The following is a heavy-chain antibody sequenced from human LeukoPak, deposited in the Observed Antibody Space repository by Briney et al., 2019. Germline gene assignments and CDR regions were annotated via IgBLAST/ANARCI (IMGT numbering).Heavy chain of an antibody. CDR2: ISYSGST. V-gene: IGHV4-59*01. Sequence: SETLSLTCTVSGGSMNNYYWSWIRRPPGKGLEWIGYISYSGSTNYNPSLRSRVTISVDTSKNQFSLKLSSVTAVDTALYYCARYDYGDCWFDPWGQGTLVTVSS. CDR3: ARYDYGDCWFDP. D-gene: IGHD4-17*01. CDR1: GGSMNNYY. J-gene: IGHJ5*02.